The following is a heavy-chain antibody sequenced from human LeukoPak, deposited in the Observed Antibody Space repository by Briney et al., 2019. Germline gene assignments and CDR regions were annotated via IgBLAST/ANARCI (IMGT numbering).Heavy chain of an antibody. D-gene: IGHD6-13*01. J-gene: IGHJ3*02. CDR2: INPNSGGT. CDR1: GGTFSSYA. Sequence: ASVKVSCKASGGTFSSYAISWVRQAPGQGLEWMGWINPNSGGTNYAQKFQGRVTMTRDTSISTAYMELSRLRSDDTAVYYCARWYSSYAFDIWGQGTMVTVSS. V-gene: IGHV1-2*02. CDR3: ARWYSSYAFDI.